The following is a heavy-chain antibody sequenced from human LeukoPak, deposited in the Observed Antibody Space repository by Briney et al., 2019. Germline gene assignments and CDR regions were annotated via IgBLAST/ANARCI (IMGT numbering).Heavy chain of an antibody. V-gene: IGHV4-59*11. CDR3: ARFEGVATFDY. Sequence: SETLSLTCTVSGGSISSHFWSWIRQPPGKGLEWIGYIYYSGSTNYNPSLESRVTISVDTSKNQFSLKLSSVTAADTAVYYCARFEGVATFDYWGQGTLVTVSS. J-gene: IGHJ4*02. CDR1: GGSISSHF. CDR2: IYYSGST. D-gene: IGHD5-12*01.